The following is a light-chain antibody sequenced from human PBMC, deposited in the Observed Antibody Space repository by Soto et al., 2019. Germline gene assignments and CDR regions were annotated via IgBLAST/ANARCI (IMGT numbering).Light chain of an antibody. CDR2: GAS. Sequence: EIVMTQSPATLSVYPGERATLSCKASRSVRSNLAWYQQKPGQAPRLLISGASTRATGITDRFSGSGSGTEFTLTINCLQSEDFAVYCCQEYKNLPRTFCQGTKVDIK. CDR1: RSVRSN. CDR3: QEYKNLPRT. V-gene: IGKV3-15*01. J-gene: IGKJ1*01.